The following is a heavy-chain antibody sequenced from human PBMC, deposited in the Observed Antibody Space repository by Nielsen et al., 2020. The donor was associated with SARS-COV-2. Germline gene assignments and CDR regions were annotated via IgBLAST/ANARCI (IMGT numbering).Heavy chain of an antibody. CDR1: GFSFNSYS. CDR3: ARIAYDYGNNRHAFDI. Sequence: GESLKISCVASGFSFNSYSMIWVRQAPGKELEWVSSISRDGVFIYYADSVGGRFTISRDNAKSSLFLQMDSLRVEDTALFYCARIAYDYGNNRHAFDIWGQGTMVTVSS. CDR2: ISRDGVFI. D-gene: IGHD4-11*01. J-gene: IGHJ3*02. V-gene: IGHV3-21*01.